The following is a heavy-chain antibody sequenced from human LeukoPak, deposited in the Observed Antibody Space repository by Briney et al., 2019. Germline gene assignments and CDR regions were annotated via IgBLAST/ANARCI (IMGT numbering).Heavy chain of an antibody. V-gene: IGHV3-7*01. CDR3: ARVGLLTAAGYY. CDR1: GFTFSIYW. CDR2: IKQDGSEK. Sequence: QPGGSLRLSCAASGFTFSIYWMSGVRQAPGEGLEWVANIKQDGSEKYYVDSVKGRFTISRDNAENSLYLQMNSLRAEDTAVYYCARVGLLTAAGYYWGQGTLVTVSS. J-gene: IGHJ4*02. D-gene: IGHD6-13*01.